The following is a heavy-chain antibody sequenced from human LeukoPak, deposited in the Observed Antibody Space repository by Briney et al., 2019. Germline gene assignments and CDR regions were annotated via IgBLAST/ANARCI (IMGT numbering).Heavy chain of an antibody. J-gene: IGHJ4*02. CDR3: ARRDSSSWPFVFDY. V-gene: IGHV1-2*02. D-gene: IGHD6-13*01. Sequence: ASVKVSCKASGYTFTGYYMHWVRQAPGQGLEWMGWINPNSGGTNYAQKFQGRVTMTRDTSISTAYTELSRLRSDDTAVYYCARRDSSSWPFVFDYWGQGTLVTVSS. CDR2: INPNSGGT. CDR1: GYTFTGYY.